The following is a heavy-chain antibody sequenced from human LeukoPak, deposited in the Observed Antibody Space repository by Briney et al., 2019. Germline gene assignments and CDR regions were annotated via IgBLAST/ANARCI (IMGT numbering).Heavy chain of an antibody. D-gene: IGHD6-13*01. CDR3: AKLAAAGLLSSFDI. Sequence: RSGGSLRLSCAASGFTFENYGMGWVRQAPGKGPEWVSGINWSGSNTGYTDSVKGRFTVSRDNAKNSLYLEMHSLRAEDTALYYCAKLAAAGLLSSFDIWGQGTMVTVSS. CDR1: GFTFENYG. V-gene: IGHV3-20*04. CDR2: INWSGSNT. J-gene: IGHJ3*02.